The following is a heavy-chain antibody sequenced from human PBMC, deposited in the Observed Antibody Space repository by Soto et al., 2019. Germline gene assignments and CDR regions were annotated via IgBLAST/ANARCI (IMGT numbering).Heavy chain of an antibody. CDR1: GFTFNTYS. Sequence: QVQLEESGGGVVQPGRSLRLSCEASGFTFNTYSMHWVRQPPGKGLEWLAAIWYDGTQKYYADSVKGRFIISRDNSKKTQYLEMNSLRAEHTAVYYWARAGGTTVTGLWHFDSWGQGTLVTVSS. D-gene: IGHD4-17*01. V-gene: IGHV3-33*01. CDR2: IWYDGTQK. J-gene: IGHJ4*02. CDR3: ARAGGTTVTGLWHFDS.